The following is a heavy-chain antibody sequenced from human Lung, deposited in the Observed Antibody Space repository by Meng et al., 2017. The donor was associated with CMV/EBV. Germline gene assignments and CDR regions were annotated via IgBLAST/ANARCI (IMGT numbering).Heavy chain of an antibody. V-gene: IGHV4-34*01. Sequence: SQXXSLTXAVYGGSFSGYDWSWIRQSPGKGREWIGEINHRGSTNYNPSLKSRLTISVDTSKNQFSLKLNSVTAADTAVYYCARGSTSVTMIVVVITAASLAYDSWXQGTLVTVSS. CDR2: INHRGST. J-gene: IGHJ4*02. CDR1: GGSFSGYD. D-gene: IGHD3-22*01. CDR3: ARGSTSVTMIVVVITAASLAYDS.